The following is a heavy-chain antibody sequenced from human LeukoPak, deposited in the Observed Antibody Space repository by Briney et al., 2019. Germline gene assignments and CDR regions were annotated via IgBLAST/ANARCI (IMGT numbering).Heavy chain of an antibody. J-gene: IGHJ4*02. CDR2: IYNSGST. D-gene: IGHD5-18*01. Sequence: SETLSLTCTVSXGSISSYSWGWIRQPPRKGLEWMGYIYNSGSTKYTPSLKSRVTISVDPSKNQFSLKLSSVTAADTAVYYCARHGRGYSYGYLFDYWGQGTLVTVSS. CDR1: XGSISSYS. CDR3: ARHGRGYSYGYLFDY. V-gene: IGHV4-59*08.